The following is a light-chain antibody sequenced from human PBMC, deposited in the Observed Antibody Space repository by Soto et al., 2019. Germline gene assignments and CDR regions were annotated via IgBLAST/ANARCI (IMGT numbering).Light chain of an antibody. J-gene: IGLJ3*02. CDR1: SSNIGSNT. Sequence: QPVLTQPPSASGTPGQRVTISCSGSSSNIGSNTVNWYQQFPGTAPKLLIYSNNQRSSGVPDRFSGSKSGTSASLAISGLQSEDEADYHCAAWDDSLNGWVFGGGTKVTVL. CDR3: AAWDDSLNGWV. V-gene: IGLV1-44*01. CDR2: SNN.